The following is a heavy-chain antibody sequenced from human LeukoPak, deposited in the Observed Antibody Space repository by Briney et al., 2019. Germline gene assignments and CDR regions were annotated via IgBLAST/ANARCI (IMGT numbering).Heavy chain of an antibody. V-gene: IGHV4-34*01. CDR3: ARLGRAVVES. D-gene: IGHD3-10*01. CDR2: INHSGST. Sequence: SETLSLTCAVYGGSFSGYYWSWIRQPPGKGLEWIGEINHSGSTNYNPSLKSRVTISVDTSKNQFSLKLSSVTAADTAVYYCARLGRAVVESWGQGTLVTVSS. CDR1: GGSFSGYY. J-gene: IGHJ5*01.